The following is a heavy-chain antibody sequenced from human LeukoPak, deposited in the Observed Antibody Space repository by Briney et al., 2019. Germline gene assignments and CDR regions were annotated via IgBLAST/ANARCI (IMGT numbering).Heavy chain of an antibody. J-gene: IGHJ4*02. Sequence: PGGSLRLSCAASGFTFSTHAMTWVRQAPGKGLEWVSSIDSSGGYTFYGDSVKGRVTISRDNSKDTLYLQLSGLRAVDTAIYHCGKEFSSGWFFWGQGTLVSVSS. CDR2: IDSSGGYT. CDR1: GFTFSTHA. V-gene: IGHV3-23*01. D-gene: IGHD6-13*01. CDR3: GKEFSSGWFF.